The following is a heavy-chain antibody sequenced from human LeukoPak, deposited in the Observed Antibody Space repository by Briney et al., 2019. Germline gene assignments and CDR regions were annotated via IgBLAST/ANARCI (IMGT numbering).Heavy chain of an antibody. Sequence: SETLSLTCTVSGGSISSYYWNWIRLPPGKGLEWIGYIYSSGSTIYNPSLKSRVTISIDTSRNQFSLRLSSVTAADTAVYYCAREGRGYYYYYMDVWGKGTTVTISS. D-gene: IGHD5-24*01. CDR3: AREGRGYYYYYMDV. CDR2: IYSSGST. J-gene: IGHJ6*03. V-gene: IGHV4-59*01. CDR1: GGSISSYY.